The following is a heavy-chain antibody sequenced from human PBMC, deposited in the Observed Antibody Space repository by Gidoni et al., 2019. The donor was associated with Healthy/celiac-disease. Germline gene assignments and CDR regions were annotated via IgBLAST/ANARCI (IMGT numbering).Heavy chain of an antibody. D-gene: IGHD4-17*01. Sequence: QVQLGQSGDEVTKPGASVKVSCKAYRYTFTSYDINLVRQATGQGLEWMGWMNPNSGNTGYAQKFQVRVTMTRNTSRSTADMERSSLRSEDTAVYYCARGGGRDYVDWYFDLRGRGTLVTVSS. J-gene: IGHJ2*01. V-gene: IGHV1-8*01. CDR3: ARGGGRDYVDWYFDL. CDR1: RYTFTSYD. CDR2: MNPNSGNT.